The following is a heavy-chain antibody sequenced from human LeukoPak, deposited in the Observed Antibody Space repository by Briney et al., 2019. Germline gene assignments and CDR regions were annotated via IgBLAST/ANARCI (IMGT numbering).Heavy chain of an antibody. V-gene: IGHV3-30*04. D-gene: IGHD1-1*01. Sequence: GKSLRLSCAASGFTFRSYAIHWVRQAPGKGLEWVAVISYDGSNQYYADSVKGRFTISRDNSKNTLYLQMNSLRAEDTAVYYCAKAGRSPPLGWGQGTLVTVSS. CDR3: AKAGRSPPLG. CDR1: GFTFRSYA. J-gene: IGHJ4*02. CDR2: ISYDGSNQ.